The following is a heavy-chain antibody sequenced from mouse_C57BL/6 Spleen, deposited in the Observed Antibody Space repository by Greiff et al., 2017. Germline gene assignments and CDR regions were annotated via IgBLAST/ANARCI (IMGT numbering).Heavy chain of an antibody. Sequence: VQLQQSGAELVRPGASVKLSCTASGFNIQDYYMHWVKQRPEQGLEWIGRIDPEDGDTEYAPKFPGKATMTADTSSNTAYLQLSSLTSEDTAVYYCTTYYYGSRGYFDVWGTGTTVTVSS. CDR3: TTYYYGSRGYFDV. J-gene: IGHJ1*03. D-gene: IGHD1-1*01. V-gene: IGHV14-1*01. CDR1: GFNIQDYY. CDR2: IDPEDGDT.